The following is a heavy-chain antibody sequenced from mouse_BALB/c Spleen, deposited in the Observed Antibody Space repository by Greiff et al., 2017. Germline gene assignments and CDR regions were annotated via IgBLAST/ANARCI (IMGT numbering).Heavy chain of an antibody. Sequence: EVKLMESGGGLVQPGGSRKLSCAASGFTFSSFGMHWVRQAPEKGLEWVAYISSGSSTIYYADKVKGRFTISRDNPKNTLFLQMTSLRSEDTAMYYCARRDFDYWGQGTTLTVSS. CDR2: ISSGSSTI. V-gene: IGHV5-17*02. J-gene: IGHJ2*01. CDR1: GFTFSSFG. CDR3: ARRDFDY.